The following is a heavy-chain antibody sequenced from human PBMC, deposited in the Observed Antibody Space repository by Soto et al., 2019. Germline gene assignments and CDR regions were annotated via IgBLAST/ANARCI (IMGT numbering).Heavy chain of an antibody. CDR1: GFTFGSYW. J-gene: IGHJ4*01. D-gene: IGHD3-10*01. V-gene: IGHV3-7*01. CDR3: ARDSGYGLKASVNHYLDY. Sequence: GGSLRLSCAASGFTFGSYWMRWGRQPPGKWPEWVATTKWDASEKKYMDSVKDRFTTSRDNAKNALYLQMDSLRAEDTDVYYCARDSGYGLKASVNHYLDYWGQGTRVTVSS. CDR2: TKWDASEK.